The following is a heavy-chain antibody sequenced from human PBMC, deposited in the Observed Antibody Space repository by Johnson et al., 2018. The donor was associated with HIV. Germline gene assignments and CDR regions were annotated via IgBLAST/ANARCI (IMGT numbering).Heavy chain of an antibody. CDR3: ASSYSESDAFDI. Sequence: QVQLVESGGGVVQPGGSLRLSCAASGFTFTTYAIHWVRQAPGKGLEWVAVISYDGSNKYYADSVKGRFTITRDNSKNTLYLQMNSLRVEDTAVYYCASSYSESDAFDIWGQGKMVTVSS. V-gene: IGHV3-30-3*02. D-gene: IGHD3-10*01. CDR1: GFTFTTYA. J-gene: IGHJ3*02. CDR2: ISYDGSNK.